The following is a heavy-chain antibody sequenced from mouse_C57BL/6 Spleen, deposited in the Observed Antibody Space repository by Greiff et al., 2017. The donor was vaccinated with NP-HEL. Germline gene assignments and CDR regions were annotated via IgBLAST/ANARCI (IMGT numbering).Heavy chain of an antibody. CDR3: SRSKVGPVWFAD. Sequence: QVQLQQPGAELVRPGSSVKLSCKASGYTFTSYWMHWVKQRPIQGLEWIGNIAPYDSDTNYNQKFQVKATLTVDTSYSTAYMQLSSLTSEDSAVYYCSRSKVGPVWFADRGQGTLVSVSA. V-gene: IGHV1-52*01. CDR2: IAPYDSDT. CDR1: GYTFTSYW. J-gene: IGHJ3*01. D-gene: IGHD1-3*01.